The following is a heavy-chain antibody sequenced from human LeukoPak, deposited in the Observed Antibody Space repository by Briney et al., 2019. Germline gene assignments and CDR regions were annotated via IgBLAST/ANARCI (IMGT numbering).Heavy chain of an antibody. CDR3: ARGGLGGITAYSNYLFDY. CDR1: GGSISNYY. Sequence: SETLSLTCTVSGGSISNYYWSWIRQPPGEGLEWIGYIYYGGSTNYNPSLKNRVTISIDTSKNQFSLNLTSVTAADTAVYYCARGGLGGITAYSNYLFDYWGQGTLVTVSS. J-gene: IGHJ4*02. V-gene: IGHV4-59*08. CDR2: IYYGGST. D-gene: IGHD4-11*01.